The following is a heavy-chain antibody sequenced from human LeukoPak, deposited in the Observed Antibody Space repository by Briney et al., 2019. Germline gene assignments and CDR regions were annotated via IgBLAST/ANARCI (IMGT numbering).Heavy chain of an antibody. CDR2: IYSGGST. V-gene: IGHV3-53*01. CDR3: ARDQNGDYGYDY. CDR1: GFTVSSNY. J-gene: IGHJ4*02. D-gene: IGHD4-17*01. Sequence: GGSLRLSXAASGFTVSSNYMSWVRQAPGKGLEWVSVIYSGGSTYYADSVKGRFTISRDNSKNTLYLQMNSLRAEDTAVYYCARDQNGDYGYDYWGQGTLVTVSS.